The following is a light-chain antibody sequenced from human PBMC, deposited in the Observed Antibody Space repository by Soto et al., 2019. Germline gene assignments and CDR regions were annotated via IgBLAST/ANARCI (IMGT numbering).Light chain of an antibody. CDR1: QSVRPY. CDR2: DAS. J-gene: IGKJ4*01. CDR3: HQRSKWPLT. Sequence: EIVLTQSPATLSLSPGERATLSCRASQSVRPYLAWYQQKPGQAPRLLIYDASNRATDIPDRFSGSGSGTDFTLTISSLDPEDFAVYYCHQRSKWPLTFGGGTKVEIK. V-gene: IGKV3-11*01.